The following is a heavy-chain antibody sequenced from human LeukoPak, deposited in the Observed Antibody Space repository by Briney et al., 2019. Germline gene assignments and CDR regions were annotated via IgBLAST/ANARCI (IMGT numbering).Heavy chain of an antibody. CDR1: GFTFSSYG. CDR3: AKGHSGSTFDY. CDR2: ISYDGSNK. V-gene: IGHV3-30*18. D-gene: IGHD1-26*01. J-gene: IGHJ4*02. Sequence: PGGSLRLSCAASGFTFSSYGMHWVRQAPGKGLEWVAVISYDGSNKYYADSVKGRFTISRDNSKNTLYLQMNSLRAEDTAVYYCAKGHSGSTFDYWGQGTLVTVSS.